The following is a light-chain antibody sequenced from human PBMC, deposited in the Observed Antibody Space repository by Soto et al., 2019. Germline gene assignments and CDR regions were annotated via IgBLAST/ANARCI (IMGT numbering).Light chain of an antibody. Sequence: EIVMTQSPATLSLSPGERATLSCRASQSISSNLAWYHHKPGQAPRLLIYGASNRATGIPARFSGSGSGTEFTLTISSLQSEDFALYYCQQYNIWPLTFGGGTNVEIK. CDR1: QSISSN. J-gene: IGKJ4*01. V-gene: IGKV3-15*01. CDR3: QQYNIWPLT. CDR2: GAS.